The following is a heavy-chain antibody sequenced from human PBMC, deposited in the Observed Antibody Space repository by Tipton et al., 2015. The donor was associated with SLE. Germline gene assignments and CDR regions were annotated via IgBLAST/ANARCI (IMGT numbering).Heavy chain of an antibody. D-gene: IGHD4-17*01. CDR1: GYTFTKYG. Sequence: QLVQSGAEVKKTGASVKVSCKTSGYTFTKYGISWIRQAPGQGLEWLGWINTYNGNTNYAQKLQGRVTMTTDTSTTTAYLELTSLRSDDSALYYCARETVTGPSYYLDYWGQGSLVTVSS. CDR3: ARETVTGPSYYLDY. V-gene: IGHV1-18*01. CDR2: INTYNGNT. J-gene: IGHJ4*02.